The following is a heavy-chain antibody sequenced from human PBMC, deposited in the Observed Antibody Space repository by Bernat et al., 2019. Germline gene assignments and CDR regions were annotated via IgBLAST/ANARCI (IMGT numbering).Heavy chain of an antibody. CDR3: ATDTMELEPGAFDI. D-gene: IGHD1-1*01. J-gene: IGHJ3*02. CDR1: GFTFSSYA. Sequence: EVQLVESGGGLVQPGGSLRLSCAASGFTFSSYAMSWVRQAPGTGLEWVSAISGSGGSTYNATSVKGRFAISRDNSKNTLYLQMNSLRAEDTAVYYCATDTMELEPGAFDIWGQGTMVTVSS. CDR2: ISGSGGST. V-gene: IGHV3-23*04.